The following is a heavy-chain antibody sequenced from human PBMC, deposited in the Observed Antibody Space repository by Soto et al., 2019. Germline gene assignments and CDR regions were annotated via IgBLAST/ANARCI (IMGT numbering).Heavy chain of an antibody. CDR2: IIPIFGTA. CDR1: GGTFSSYA. D-gene: IGHD5-18*01. CDR3: AVDTAMVATSYYYYGMDV. Sequence: QVQLVQSGAEVKKPGSSVKVSCKASGGTFSSYAISWVRQAPGQGLEWMGGIIPIFGTANYAQKFQGRVTITADESTSTAYMELSSLRSEDTAVYYCAVDTAMVATSYYYYGMDVWGQGTTVTASS. J-gene: IGHJ6*02. V-gene: IGHV1-69*12.